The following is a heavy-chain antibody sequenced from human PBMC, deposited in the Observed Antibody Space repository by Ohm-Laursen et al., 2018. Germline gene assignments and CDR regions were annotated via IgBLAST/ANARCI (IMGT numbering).Heavy chain of an antibody. CDR2: VYYSGST. CDR3: ARQSPSRNYYDDSGYYGPFDF. Sequence: SDTLSLTWTVSGGSISSYYWGWIRQPPGKGLEWIGHVYYSGSTNYSPSVKSRVTISVDRSKSQFSLKLSSVTAADTAVYYCARQSPSRNYYDDSGYYGPFDFWGQGTLVTVSS. J-gene: IGHJ4*01. V-gene: IGHV4-59*08. D-gene: IGHD3-22*01. CDR1: GGSISSYY.